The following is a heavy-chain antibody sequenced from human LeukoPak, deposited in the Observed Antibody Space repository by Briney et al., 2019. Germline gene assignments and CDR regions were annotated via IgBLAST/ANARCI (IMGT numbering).Heavy chain of an antibody. D-gene: IGHD3-3*01. CDR2: MNPNSGNT. J-gene: IGHJ6*02. CDR3: AAGTYYDFWSGYYTIPAYYYYGMDV. V-gene: IGHV1-8*01. CDR1: GYTFTSYD. Sequence: ASVKVSCKASGYTFTSYDINWVRQATGQGLEWMGWMNPNSGNTGYAQKFQGRVTMTRSTSISTAYMELSSLRSEDTAVYYCAAGTYYDFWSGYYTIPAYYYYGMDVWGQGTTVTVSS.